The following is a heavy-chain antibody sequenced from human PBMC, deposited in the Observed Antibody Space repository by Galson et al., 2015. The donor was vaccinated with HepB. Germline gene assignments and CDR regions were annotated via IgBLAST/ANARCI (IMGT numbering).Heavy chain of an antibody. D-gene: IGHD5-24*01. J-gene: IGHJ5*02. CDR3: AKVERWLQDTNWFDP. CDR1: GFTFSTYA. CDR2: ISGSGGST. V-gene: IGHV3-23*01. Sequence: SLRLSCAASGFTFSTYAMSWVRQTPGKGLEWVSGISGSGGSTYYADSVKGRFTISRDNSKNTLYLQMNSLRAEDTAVYYCAKVERWLQDTNWFDPWGQGTLVTVSS.